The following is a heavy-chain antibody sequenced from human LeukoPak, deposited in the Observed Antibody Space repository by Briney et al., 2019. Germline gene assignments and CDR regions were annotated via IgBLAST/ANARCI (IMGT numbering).Heavy chain of an antibody. CDR2: IKQDGSQT. CDR3: APRMADI. J-gene: IGHJ3*02. CDR1: GFTFSDYW. V-gene: IGHV3-7*03. Sequence: GGSLRLSCVASGFTFSDYWMSWVRQAPGKGLEWVANIKQDGSQTQYVDSVKGRFTISRDNAKNSLYLQMNSLRAEDTAVYYCAPRMADIWGQGTMVTVSS. D-gene: IGHD2-8*01.